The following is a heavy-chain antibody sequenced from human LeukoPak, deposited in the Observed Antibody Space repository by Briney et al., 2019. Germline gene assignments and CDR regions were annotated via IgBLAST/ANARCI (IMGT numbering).Heavy chain of an antibody. J-gene: IGHJ3*02. CDR2: VRDNGES. CDR3: ARQPANTAAFDI. D-gene: IGHD5-18*01. V-gene: IGHV4-59*08. CDR1: GGSINTYY. Sequence: PSETLSLTCTVSGGSINTYYWSWIRQPPGKGLEWIAYVRDNGESNYNPSLKSRVAISLDTANNQISLSLNFVTAADTAIYYCARQPANTAAFDIWGLGTMVTVSS.